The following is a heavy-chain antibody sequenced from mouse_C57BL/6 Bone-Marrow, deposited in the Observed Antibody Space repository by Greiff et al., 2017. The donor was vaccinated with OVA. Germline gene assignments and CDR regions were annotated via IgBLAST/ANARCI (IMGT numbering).Heavy chain of an antibody. V-gene: IGHV1-80*01. CDR1: GYAFSSYW. J-gene: IGHJ2*01. CDR2: IYPGDGDT. Sequence: LVESGASVKISCKASGYAFSSYWMNWVKQRPGKGLEWIGQIYPGDGDTNYNGKFKGKATLTADKSSSTAYMQLSSLTSEDSAVYFGARDYYGSSYNWGQGTTLTVSS. D-gene: IGHD1-1*01. CDR3: ARDYYGSSYN.